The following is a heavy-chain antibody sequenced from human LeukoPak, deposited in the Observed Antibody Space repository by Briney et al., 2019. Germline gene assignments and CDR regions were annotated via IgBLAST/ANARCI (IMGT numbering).Heavy chain of an antibody. D-gene: IGHD6-13*01. J-gene: IGHJ4*02. CDR1: GFPFSSYS. V-gene: IGHV3-7*03. Sequence: GGSLRLSCAASGFPFSSYSMTWVRQAPGKELEWVANIKPDGTTKFYVDSVKGRFTISRDNALNSLYLQMNSLRAEDTAIYYCVRSIPYGTTWYGRSDYWGQGTLVTVSS. CDR3: VRSIPYGTTWYGRSDY. CDR2: IKPDGTTK.